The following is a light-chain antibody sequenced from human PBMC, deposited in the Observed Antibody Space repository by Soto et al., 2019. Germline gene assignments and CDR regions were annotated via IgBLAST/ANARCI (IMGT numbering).Light chain of an antibody. CDR2: EVS. J-gene: IGLJ1*01. CDR1: SSDVGGYNY. CDR3: SSYAGSNNV. V-gene: IGLV2-8*01. Sequence: QSVLTQPPSASGSPGQSVTISCTGTSSDVGGYNYVSWYQQHPGKAPKLMIYEVSKRPSGVPDRFSGSKSGNTASLPVSGLQAEDEADYYRSSYAGSNNVFGTGTKVTVL.